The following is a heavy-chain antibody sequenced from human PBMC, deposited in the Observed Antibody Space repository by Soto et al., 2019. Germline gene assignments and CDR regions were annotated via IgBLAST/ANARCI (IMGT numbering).Heavy chain of an antibody. Sequence: QLQLQESGPGLVKPSETLSLTCTVSGGSISSSSYYWGWIRQPPGKGLEWIGSIYYSGNTYYNPSLKSRVTISVDTSKNQFSLKLSSVTAADTAVCYCARDYGDAGGWFDPWGQGTLVTVSS. J-gene: IGHJ5*02. V-gene: IGHV4-39*02. D-gene: IGHD4-17*01. CDR1: GGSISSSSYY. CDR2: IYYSGNT. CDR3: ARDYGDAGGWFDP.